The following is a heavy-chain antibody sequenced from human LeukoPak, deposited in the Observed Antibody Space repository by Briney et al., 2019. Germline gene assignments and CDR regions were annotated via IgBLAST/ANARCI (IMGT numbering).Heavy chain of an antibody. CDR2: IYYSGST. CDR3: ASRVAASGRRDY. V-gene: IGHV4-39*01. D-gene: IGHD6-13*01. CDR1: GGSISSSSYY. Sequence: SETLSLTCTVSGGSISSSSYYWGWIRQPPGKGLEWIGSIYYSGSTYYNPSLKSRVTISVDTSKNQFSLKLSSVTAADTAVYYCASRVAASGRRDYWGQGTLVTVS. J-gene: IGHJ4*02.